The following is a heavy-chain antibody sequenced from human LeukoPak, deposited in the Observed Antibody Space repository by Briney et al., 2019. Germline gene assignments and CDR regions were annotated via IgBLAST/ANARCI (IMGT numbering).Heavy chain of an antibody. CDR1: GFTFDDYA. D-gene: IGHD3-22*01. J-gene: IGHJ5*02. CDR2: ISWNSGSI. Sequence: GGSLRLSCAASGFTFDDYAMHWVRQAPGKGLEWVSGISWNSGSIGYADSVKGRFTISRDNAKNSLYLQMNSLRAEDVALYYCAKSRYYEGSWFDPWGQGTLVTVSS. V-gene: IGHV3-9*03. CDR3: AKSRYYEGSWFDP.